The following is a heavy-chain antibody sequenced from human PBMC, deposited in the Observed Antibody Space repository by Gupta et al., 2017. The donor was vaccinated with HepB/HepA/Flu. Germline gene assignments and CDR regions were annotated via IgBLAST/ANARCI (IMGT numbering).Heavy chain of an antibody. Sequence: EVQLVESGGGLVKPGGSLRLSCAASGFTFSSYSMNWVRQAPGKGLEWVSSISSSSSYIYYADSVKGRFTISRDNAKNSLYLQMNSLRAEDTAVYYCARDMPHCSGGSCYYYYYYYMDVWGKGTTVTVSS. J-gene: IGHJ6*03. V-gene: IGHV3-21*01. CDR2: ISSSSSYI. D-gene: IGHD2-15*01. CDR3: ARDMPHCSGGSCYYYYYYYMDV. CDR1: GFTFSSYS.